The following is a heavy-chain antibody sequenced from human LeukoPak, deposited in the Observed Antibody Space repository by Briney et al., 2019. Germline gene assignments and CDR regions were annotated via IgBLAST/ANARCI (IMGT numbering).Heavy chain of an antibody. CDR3: ARSSSSWYLGYFDY. D-gene: IGHD6-13*01. CDR1: GYTFTSYY. CDR2: IIPNGGST. J-gene: IGHJ4*02. V-gene: IGHV1-46*01. Sequence: ASVKVSCNASGYTFTSYYMHWVRQAPGQGLEWMGIIIPNGGSTSYAQKFQGRLTMTRDTSTSTVCMELSSLRSEDTAVYYCARSSSSWYLGYFDYWGQGTLVTVSS.